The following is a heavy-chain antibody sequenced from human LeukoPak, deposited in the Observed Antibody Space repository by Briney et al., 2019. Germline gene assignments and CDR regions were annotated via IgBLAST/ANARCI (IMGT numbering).Heavy chain of an antibody. CDR2: INHSGST. J-gene: IGHJ4*02. Sequence: SETLSLTCAVYGGSFSDYYWSWIRQPPGKGLEWIGEINHSGSTNYNPSLKSRVTISVDTSKNQFSLKLSSVTAADTAVYYCARSPYYDFPTPYYFDYWGQGTLVTVSS. V-gene: IGHV4-34*01. CDR3: ARSPYYDFPTPYYFDY. CDR1: GGSFSDYY. D-gene: IGHD3-3*01.